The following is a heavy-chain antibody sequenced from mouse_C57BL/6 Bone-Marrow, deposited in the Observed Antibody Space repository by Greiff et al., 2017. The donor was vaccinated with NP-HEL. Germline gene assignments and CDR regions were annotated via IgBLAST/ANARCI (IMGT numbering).Heavy chain of an antibody. Sequence: QVQLQQSGAELVKPGASVKLSCKASGYTFTSYWMHWVKQRPGQGLEWIGMIHPNSGSTNYNEKFKSKATLTVDKSSSTAYMQLSSLTSEDSAVYYCARGAVVATPYWYFDVWGTGTTVTVSS. V-gene: IGHV1-64*01. CDR2: IHPNSGST. D-gene: IGHD1-1*01. J-gene: IGHJ1*03. CDR1: GYTFTSYW. CDR3: ARGAVVATPYWYFDV.